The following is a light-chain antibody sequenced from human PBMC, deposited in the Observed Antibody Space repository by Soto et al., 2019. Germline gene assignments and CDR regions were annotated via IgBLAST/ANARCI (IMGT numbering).Light chain of an antibody. CDR2: DAS. Sequence: EIVLTQSPATLSSFPGDRVTLSCRASQSLSTNLAWYQQRPGQAPRLLIHDASARATGIPGRFSGSGSGTEFTLTISSLQSEDFAVYYCQQYDDWPITVGQGTRLEI. V-gene: IGKV3-15*01. CDR3: QQYDDWPIT. J-gene: IGKJ5*01. CDR1: QSLSTN.